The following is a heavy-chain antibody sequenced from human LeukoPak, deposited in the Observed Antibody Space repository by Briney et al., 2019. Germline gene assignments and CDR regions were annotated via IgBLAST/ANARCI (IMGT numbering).Heavy chain of an antibody. Sequence: GGSMRLSCAAYGFTFSDYYMSWIRQAPGKVLEWVSYISSSGSTIYYADSVKGRFTISRDNAKNSLYLQMNSLRAEDTAVYYCARDDQSSGWYLGSDYWGQGTLVTVSS. J-gene: IGHJ4*02. CDR3: ARDDQSSGWYLGSDY. CDR1: GFTFSDYY. CDR2: ISSSGSTI. D-gene: IGHD6-19*01. V-gene: IGHV3-11*01.